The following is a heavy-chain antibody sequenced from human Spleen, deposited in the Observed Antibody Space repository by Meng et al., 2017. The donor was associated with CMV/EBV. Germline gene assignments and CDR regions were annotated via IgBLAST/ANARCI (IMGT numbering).Heavy chain of an antibody. Sequence: GESLKISCAVSGFTLRDYAMNWVRQAPGKGLEWVSVIFSGGTATYYADSVKGRFTISRVLSKNTLYLQMNSLRAEDTAVYYCARVGSTSCYWGQGTLVTVSS. V-gene: IGHV3-23*03. CDR3: ARVGSTSCY. J-gene: IGHJ4*02. CDR1: GFTLRDYA. CDR2: IFSGGTAT. D-gene: IGHD2-2*01.